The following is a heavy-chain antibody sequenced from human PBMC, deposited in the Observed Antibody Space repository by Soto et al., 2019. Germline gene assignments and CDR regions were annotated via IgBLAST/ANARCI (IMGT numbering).Heavy chain of an antibody. D-gene: IGHD3-3*01. Sequence: PGGSLRLSCAASGFTFSSYAMSWVRQAPGKGLEWVSAISGSGGSTYYADSVKGRFTISRDNSKNTLYLQMNSLRAEDTAVYYCAKVVSITIFGVVPKGYGMDVWGQGTTVTVSS. J-gene: IGHJ6*02. V-gene: IGHV3-23*01. CDR2: ISGSGGST. CDR3: AKVVSITIFGVVPKGYGMDV. CDR1: GFTFSSYA.